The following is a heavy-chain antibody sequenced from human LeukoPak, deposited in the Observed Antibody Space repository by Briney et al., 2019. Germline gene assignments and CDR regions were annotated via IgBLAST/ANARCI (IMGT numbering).Heavy chain of an antibody. CDR1: GYTFTGYY. CDR3: ARDLQILYFNWFDP. J-gene: IGHJ5*02. CDR2: INPNSGGT. D-gene: IGHD2-8*01. V-gene: IGHV1-2*02. Sequence: GASVKVSCKASGYTFTGYYMHWVRQAPGQGLEWMGWINPNSGGTNYAQKFQGRVTMTRDTSISTAYMELSRLRSDDTAVYYCARDLQILYFNWFDPWGQGTLVTVSS.